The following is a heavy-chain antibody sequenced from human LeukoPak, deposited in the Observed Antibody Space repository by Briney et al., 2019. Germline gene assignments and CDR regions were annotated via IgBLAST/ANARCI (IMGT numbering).Heavy chain of an antibody. CDR3: ARSLSSYGSGSYDY. CDR1: GVSISSYY. D-gene: IGHD3-10*01. Sequence: PSETLSLTCTVSGVSISSYYWSWIRQPPGKGLEWIGYIYYSGSTNYNPSLKRRVTITVDTSKNQFSLKLSSVTAADTAVYYCARSLSSYGSGSYDYWGQGTLVTVSS. CDR2: IYYSGST. V-gene: IGHV4-59*01. J-gene: IGHJ4*02.